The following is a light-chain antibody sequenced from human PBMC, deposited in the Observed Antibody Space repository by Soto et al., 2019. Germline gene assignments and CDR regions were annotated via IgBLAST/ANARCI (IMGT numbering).Light chain of an antibody. Sequence: QSALTKPASVKGSPGQSSTISSKRTSSDVGGYNYVSWYQQHPGKAPKLMIYDVSNRPSGVSNRFSGSKSGNTASLTISGLQAEDEADYYCSSYTSSSTVRVFGTGTKVTVL. CDR1: SSDVGGYNY. V-gene: IGLV2-14*01. CDR3: SSYTSSSTVRV. J-gene: IGLJ1*01. CDR2: DVS.